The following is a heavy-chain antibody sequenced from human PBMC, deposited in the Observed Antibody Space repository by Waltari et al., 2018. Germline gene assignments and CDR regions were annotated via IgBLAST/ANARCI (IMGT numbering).Heavy chain of an antibody. J-gene: IGHJ4*02. CDR1: GGSISSYY. D-gene: IGHD1-26*01. CDR3: ARDKGIVGATTWFDY. Sequence: QVQLQESGPGLVKPSETLSLTCTASGGSISSYYWSWIRQPAGKGREWIGRIYTSGSTNYNPSRKRRVTMSVDTSKNQFSLKLSSVTAADTAVYYCARDKGIVGATTWFDYWGQGTLVTVSS. V-gene: IGHV4-4*07. CDR2: IYTSGST.